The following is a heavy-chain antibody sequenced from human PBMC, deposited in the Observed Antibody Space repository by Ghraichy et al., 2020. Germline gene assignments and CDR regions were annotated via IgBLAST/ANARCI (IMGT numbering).Heavy chain of an antibody. Sequence: GGSLRLSCAASGFTFSDSYMTWIRQAPGKGLEWISYISSTSNTIHYADSVEGRFTISRDNAKNSLYLQMNSLRVEDTSVYYCARGRNYFDSWGQGTLVTVSS. CDR1: GFTFSDSY. CDR3: ARGRNYFDS. CDR2: ISSTSNTI. V-gene: IGHV3-11*04. J-gene: IGHJ4*02.